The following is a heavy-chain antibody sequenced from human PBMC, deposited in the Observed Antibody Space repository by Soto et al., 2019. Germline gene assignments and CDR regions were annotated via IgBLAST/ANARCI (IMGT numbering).Heavy chain of an antibody. CDR1: GGSISNNY. CDR2: ISHSGST. CDR3: ARGGTYSRLIIGDWFDP. V-gene: IGHV4-59*01. Sequence: QVQLQESGPGLVKPSETLSLTCGVSGGSISNNYWSWIRQPPGKGLEWIGYISHSGSTNYNPSLKRRVTISVDTSKKQFSLKLNSVTAADTAVYYCARGGTYSRLIIGDWFDPWGQGTVVTVAS. D-gene: IGHD6-13*01. J-gene: IGHJ5*02.